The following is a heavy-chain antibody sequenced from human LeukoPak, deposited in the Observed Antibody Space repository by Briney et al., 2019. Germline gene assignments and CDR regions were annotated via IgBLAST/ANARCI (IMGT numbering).Heavy chain of an antibody. Sequence: PGRSLRLSCAASGFTFDYDAMHWVRQAPGKGLEWVSGISWNSGSIGYADSVKGRFTISRDNAKNSLYLQMNSLRAEDTALYYCAKDIIVSDGSDCGGDCYSQVGFDYWGQGTLVTVSS. V-gene: IGHV3-9*01. CDR2: ISWNSGSI. J-gene: IGHJ4*02. CDR3: AKDIIVSDGSDCGGDCYSQVGFDY. CDR1: GFTFDYDA. D-gene: IGHD2-21*02.